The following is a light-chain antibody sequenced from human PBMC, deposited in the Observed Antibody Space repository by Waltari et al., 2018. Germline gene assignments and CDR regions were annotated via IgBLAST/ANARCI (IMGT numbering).Light chain of an antibody. CDR2: DAY. J-gene: IGKJ1*01. CDR3: QQRYSWPRT. V-gene: IGKV3-11*01. Sequence: EVLLTQSPATLSLSPGDSATLLCRASQNINTDLGWYQQKPGQAPRLLISDAYNRAAGTPVRFSGRGSGTDFTLTISSLEPEDFALYYCQQRYSWPRTFGQGTKVE. CDR1: QNINTD.